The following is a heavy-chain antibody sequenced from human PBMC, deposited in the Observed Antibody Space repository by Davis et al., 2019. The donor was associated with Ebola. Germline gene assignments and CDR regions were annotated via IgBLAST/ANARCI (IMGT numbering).Heavy chain of an antibody. CDR2: IWYDGSLQ. Sequence: GESLKISCAASGFSFNTYGMHWVRQAPWKGLEWLAVIWYDGSLQFSVDSMKGRFTISRDNSRNTLFLQMNSLRVEDTAVYYCARDPAIGKPLSTFDVWGQGTTVTVAS. CDR3: ARDPAIGKPLSTFDV. CDR1: GFSFNTYG. V-gene: IGHV3-33*01. J-gene: IGHJ3*01. D-gene: IGHD1-14*01.